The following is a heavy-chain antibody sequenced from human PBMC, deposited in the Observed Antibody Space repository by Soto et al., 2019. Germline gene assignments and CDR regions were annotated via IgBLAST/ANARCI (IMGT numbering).Heavy chain of an antibody. J-gene: IGHJ4*02. CDR3: ARHLAACDL. Sequence: QVHLVQSGAEVKEPGASVKVSCKASGYIFINYYRHWVRQAPGHGLEWMAIINPTGGSTNYAQKFQGRLTLPRDTSTSTVYMELSSLTSEDTAIYYCARHLAACDLWGQGTLVTVSS. CDR2: INPTGGST. CDR1: GYIFINYY. V-gene: IGHV1-46*01. D-gene: IGHD6-25*01.